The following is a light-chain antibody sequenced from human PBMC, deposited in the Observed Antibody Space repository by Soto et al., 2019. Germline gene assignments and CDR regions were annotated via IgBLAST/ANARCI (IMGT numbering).Light chain of an antibody. Sequence: DIQMTQSPSSLSASVGDRVTITCRASQSISSYLNWYQQKPGKAPKLLIYAASSLQSGVPSRFSGSGSGTDFTLTISSLQPEDFETYYCQQSYSTPLTLGAGTKVDIK. CDR1: QSISSY. CDR2: AAS. CDR3: QQSYSTPLT. J-gene: IGKJ4*01. V-gene: IGKV1-39*01.